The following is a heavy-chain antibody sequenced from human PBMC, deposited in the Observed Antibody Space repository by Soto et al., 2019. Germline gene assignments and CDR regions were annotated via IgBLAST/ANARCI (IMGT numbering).Heavy chain of an antibody. D-gene: IGHD3-3*01. V-gene: IGHV1-58*01. CDR1: GFTFSISA. J-gene: IGHJ6*04. Sequence: SVKVSSKASGFTFSISAVPWVRQARGQRLEWIGWIVVGSGNTNYAQKFQERVTITRDMSTSTAYMELSSLRSEDTAVYYCAAVPPEWIYGMDVWGKGTTVTVSS. CDR3: AAVPPEWIYGMDV. CDR2: IVVGSGNT.